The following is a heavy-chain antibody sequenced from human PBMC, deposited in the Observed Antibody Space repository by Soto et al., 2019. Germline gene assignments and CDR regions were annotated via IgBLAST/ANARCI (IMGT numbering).Heavy chain of an antibody. CDR1: GGTFSSYA. CDR3: AGDPTGYYDGYGYSS. CDR2: IIPIFGTA. V-gene: IGHV1-69*12. D-gene: IGHD3-22*01. Sequence: QVQLVQSGAEVKKPGSSVKVSCKASGGTFSSYAISWVRQAPGQGLEWMGGIIPIFGTANYAQKFQARVTIAADESTSTAYMGLSSLRSEDTAVYYCAGDPTGYYDGYGYSSWGQRTMVAVSS. J-gene: IGHJ5*02.